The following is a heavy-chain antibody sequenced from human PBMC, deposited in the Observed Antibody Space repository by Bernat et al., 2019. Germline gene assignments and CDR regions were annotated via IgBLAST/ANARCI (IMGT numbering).Heavy chain of an antibody. CDR3: ARDRRGMGDY. V-gene: IGHV3-74*01. J-gene: IGHJ4*02. Sequence: EVQLVESGGGLVQPGGSLRLSCAASGFIFTAYDMHWVRQAPGKGLVWVSLITSDGTDTTYADSVKGRFTLSRDNANNTLDLQMNSLRAEDTAVYYCARDRRGMGDYLGQGTLVTVSS. D-gene: IGHD1-14*01. CDR2: ITSDGTDT. CDR1: GFIFTAYD.